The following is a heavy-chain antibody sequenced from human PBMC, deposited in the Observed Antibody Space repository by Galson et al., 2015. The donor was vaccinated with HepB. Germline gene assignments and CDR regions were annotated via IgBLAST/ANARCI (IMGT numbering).Heavy chain of an antibody. CDR2: FDPEDGET. CDR1: GYTLTELS. CDR3: ASGGSGSYRSHINWFDP. J-gene: IGHJ5*02. Sequence: SVKVSCKVSGYTLTELSMHWVRQAPGKGLEWMGGFDPEDGETIYAQKFQGRVTMTEDTSTDTAYMELSSLRSEDTAVYYCASGGSGSYRSHINWFDPWGQGTLVTVSS. V-gene: IGHV1-24*01. D-gene: IGHD3-10*01.